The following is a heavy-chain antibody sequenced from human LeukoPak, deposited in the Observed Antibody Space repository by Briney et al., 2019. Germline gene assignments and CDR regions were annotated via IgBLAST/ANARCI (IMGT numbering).Heavy chain of an antibody. Sequence: PGGSLRLSCAASGFTFSSYAMSWVRQAPGKGLEWVSAISGSGGSTYYADSVKGRFTISRDNSKNMLYLQMNSLRAEDTAVYYCAKGNGRAGYYYDSSGNAFDIWGQGTMVTVSS. CDR1: GFTFSSYA. CDR3: AKGNGRAGYYYDSSGNAFDI. J-gene: IGHJ3*02. V-gene: IGHV3-23*01. D-gene: IGHD3-22*01. CDR2: ISGSGGST.